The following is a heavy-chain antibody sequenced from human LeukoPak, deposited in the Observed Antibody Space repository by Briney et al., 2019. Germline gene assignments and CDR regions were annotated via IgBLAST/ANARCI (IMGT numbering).Heavy chain of an antibody. Sequence: GGSLRLSCAASGFTFSDYYMSWIRQAPGKGLEWVSYISSSGSTIYYADSVKGRFTISRDNAKNPLYLQMNSLRAEDTAVYYCARDLGVVVTIAAFDIWGQGTMVTVSS. V-gene: IGHV3-11*04. CDR3: ARDLGVVVTIAAFDI. D-gene: IGHD3-22*01. J-gene: IGHJ3*02. CDR1: GFTFSDYY. CDR2: ISSSGSTI.